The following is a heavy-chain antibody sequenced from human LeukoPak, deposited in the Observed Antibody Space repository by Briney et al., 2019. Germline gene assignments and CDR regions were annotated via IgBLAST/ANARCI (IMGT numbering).Heavy chain of an antibody. CDR2: IIPIFGTA. D-gene: IGHD3-22*01. Sequence: GSSVKVSCKASGGTFSSYAISWVRQAPGQGLEWMGGIIPIFGTANYAQKFQGRVTITTDESTSTAYMELSSLRSEDTAVYYCARAQPITMIVVVIEVGFDYWGQGTLVTVSS. V-gene: IGHV1-69*05. CDR1: GGTFSSYA. J-gene: IGHJ4*02. CDR3: ARAQPITMIVVVIEVGFDY.